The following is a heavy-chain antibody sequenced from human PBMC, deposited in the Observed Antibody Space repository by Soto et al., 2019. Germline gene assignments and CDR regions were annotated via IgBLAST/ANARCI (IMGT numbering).Heavy chain of an antibody. CDR1: GFTFSTYP. V-gene: IGHV3-30-3*01. D-gene: IGHD6-19*01. CDR3: ARDGPSGWQGE. J-gene: IGHJ4*02. CDR2: MSYDGSKK. Sequence: QVQLVESGGGVVQPGGSLRLSCAASGFTFSTYPMHWVRQAPGKGLEWVAVMSYDGSKKYYADSVMGRFTISRDNSKNTLYLQMNSLTTEDTAVYYCARDGPSGWQGEWGQGTLVTVSS.